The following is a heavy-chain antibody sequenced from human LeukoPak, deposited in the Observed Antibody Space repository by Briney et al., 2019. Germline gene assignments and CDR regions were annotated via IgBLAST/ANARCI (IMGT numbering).Heavy chain of an antibody. CDR1: GGTFSSYA. CDR2: IIPIFGTA. J-gene: IGHJ4*02. D-gene: IGHD3-9*01. CDR3: ASCRDYDILTGYFDY. V-gene: IGHV1-69*05. Sequence: SVKVSCKASGGTFSSYAISWVRQAPGQGLEWMGRIIPIFGTANYAQKFQGRVTITTDESTSTAYMELSSLRSEDTAVYYCASCRDYDILTGYFDYWGQGTLVTVSS.